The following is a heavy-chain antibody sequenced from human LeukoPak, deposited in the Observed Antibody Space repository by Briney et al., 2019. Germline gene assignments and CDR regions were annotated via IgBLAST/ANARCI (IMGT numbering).Heavy chain of an antibody. CDR1: GGSISSSSYY. D-gene: IGHD3-3*01. CDR2: IYYSGST. J-gene: IGHJ5*02. Sequence: SETLSLTCTVSGGSISSSSYYWGWIRQPPGKGLEWIGGIYYSGSTYYNPSLKSRVTISVDTSKNQFSLKLSSVTAADTAVYYCARQATIFGVVGQNWFDPWGQGTLVTVSS. CDR3: ARQATIFGVVGQNWFDP. V-gene: IGHV4-39*01.